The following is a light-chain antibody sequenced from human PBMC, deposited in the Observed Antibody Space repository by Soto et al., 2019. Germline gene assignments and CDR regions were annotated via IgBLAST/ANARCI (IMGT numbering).Light chain of an antibody. CDR2: WAS. CDR1: QCVLYSSNKKNY. V-gene: IGKV4-1*01. Sequence: DIVMTQSPDSLAVSLGERATINCKSSQCVLYSSNKKNYLAWYQQKSGQSPKVLIYWASTRESGVPDRFSGSGSGTDFTLTISSLQAEDAAVYYCQQSYSTPRTFGQGTKVEIK. J-gene: IGKJ1*01. CDR3: QQSYSTPRT.